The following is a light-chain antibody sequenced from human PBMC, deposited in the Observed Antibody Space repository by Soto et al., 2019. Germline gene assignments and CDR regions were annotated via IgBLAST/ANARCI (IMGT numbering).Light chain of an antibody. CDR3: QQYNNWPRS. Sequence: EIVMTRSPATLSVSPGERATLSCRASQSIGRNLAWYQHKPGQAPRLLIYGASTGTTDIPTRFSASGSGTEFILTISSLQSEDFAVYYCQQYNNWPRSFGQGTKWIS. CDR1: QSIGRN. J-gene: IGKJ1*01. V-gene: IGKV3-15*01. CDR2: GAS.